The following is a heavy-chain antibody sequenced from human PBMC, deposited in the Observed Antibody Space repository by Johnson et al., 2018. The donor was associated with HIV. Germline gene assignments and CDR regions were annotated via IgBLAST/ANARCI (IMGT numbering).Heavy chain of an antibody. D-gene: IGHD6-19*01. J-gene: IGHJ3*02. CDR1: GFTVSSNY. CDR2: IFIGGST. CDR3: AKDRSTGWYPAVDI. V-gene: IGHV3-53*01. Sequence: VRLVEAGGGLIQPGGSLRLSCAASGFTVSSNYMTWVRQAPGQGLEWVSVIFIGGSTYSGDSVKGRFTISRDNSKNTPYRQMNSLRAEDTALYYCAKDRSTGWYPAVDIWGQGTMVTVSS.